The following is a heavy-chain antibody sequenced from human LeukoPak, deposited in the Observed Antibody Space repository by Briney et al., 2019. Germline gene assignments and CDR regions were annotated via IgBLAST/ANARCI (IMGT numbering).Heavy chain of an antibody. J-gene: IGHJ6*02. CDR3: ARAALGMDV. V-gene: IGHV3-48*03. D-gene: IGHD2-15*01. Sequence: GGSLRLSCAASGLIFSSYEMNWVRQAPGKGLEWVSYISSSGSTIYNADSVKGRFTVFRDNAKNSLYLQMNSVRAEDTAVYYCARAALGMDVWGQGTTVTVSS. CDR2: ISSSGSTI. CDR1: GLIFSSYE.